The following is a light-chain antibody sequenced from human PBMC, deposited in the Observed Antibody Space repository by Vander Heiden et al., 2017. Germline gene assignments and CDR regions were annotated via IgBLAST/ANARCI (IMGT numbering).Light chain of an antibody. J-gene: IGLJ2*01. Sequence: QSVLTQPPSVSGAPGQRIIISCTGRSSNIGAGYGVHWYQQLPGTAPKLLIYGNTNRPSGVPDRCSGSKSGTSASLAITGLQAEDEADYYCQSYDSSLSVVFGGGTKLTVL. CDR3: QSYDSSLSVV. V-gene: IGLV1-40*01. CDR2: GNT. CDR1: SSNIGAGYG.